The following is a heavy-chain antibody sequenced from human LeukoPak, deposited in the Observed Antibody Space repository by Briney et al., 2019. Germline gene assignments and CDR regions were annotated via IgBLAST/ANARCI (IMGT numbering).Heavy chain of an antibody. CDR1: GFTFVDHA. Sequence: GRSLRLSCTASGFTFVDHAMSWVRQAPGKGLEWLSLIRAKTFGGASEYAASVKGRFTISRDDSKSIAYLQMDSLTTEDTAVYYCTRDSLYCSTSTCYGSSAIFYYYMDAWGKGTMVTVSS. J-gene: IGHJ6*03. V-gene: IGHV3-49*04. CDR3: TRDSLYCSTSTCYGSSAIFYYYMDA. CDR2: IRAKTFGGAS. D-gene: IGHD2-2*01.